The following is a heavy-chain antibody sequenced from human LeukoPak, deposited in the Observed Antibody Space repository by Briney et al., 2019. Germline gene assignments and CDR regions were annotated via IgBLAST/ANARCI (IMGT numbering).Heavy chain of an antibody. D-gene: IGHD4-17*01. CDR1: GFTFSGYW. J-gene: IGHJ2*01. Sequence: GGSLRLSCAASGFTFSGYWMHWVRQPPGKGLVWVSRITDDGSSTTYADSVKGRFTISRDNAKNTLSLQMISLRAEDTAVYYCARDTGWYFDLWGRGTLVTVSS. CDR3: ARDTGWYFDL. CDR2: ITDDGSST. V-gene: IGHV3-74*01.